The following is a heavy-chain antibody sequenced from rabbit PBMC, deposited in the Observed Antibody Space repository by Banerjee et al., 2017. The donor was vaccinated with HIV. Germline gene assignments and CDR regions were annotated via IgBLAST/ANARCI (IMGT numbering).Heavy chain of an antibody. J-gene: IGHJ4*01. D-gene: IGHD1-1*01. CDR2: IYAGSSGST. CDR1: GFSFSSSYW. V-gene: IGHV1S45*01. Sequence: QEQLEESGGGLVQPEGSLTLTCTASGFSFSSSYWICWVRQAPGKGLEWIACIYAGSSGSTYYASWAKGRFTISKTSSTTVTLQMTSLTAADTATYFCARAIVLEGSDLWGQGTLVTVS. CDR3: ARAIVLEGSDL.